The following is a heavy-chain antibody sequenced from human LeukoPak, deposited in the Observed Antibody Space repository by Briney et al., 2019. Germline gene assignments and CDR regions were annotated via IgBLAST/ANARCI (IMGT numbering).Heavy chain of an antibody. CDR1: GGSVSSSTYY. CDR2: MYYTVIT. D-gene: IGHD5-18*01. V-gene: IGHV4-39*01. CDR3: ARQGGLWLRAPFDY. Sequence: PSETLSLPCTVSGGSVSSSTYYWGWIRQPPGKGLEWIESMYYTVITYYNPSLQSRVTISADTSKNHFSLRLTSLTASDTAVYYCARQGGLWLRAPFDYWGQGTLVTVSS. J-gene: IGHJ4*02.